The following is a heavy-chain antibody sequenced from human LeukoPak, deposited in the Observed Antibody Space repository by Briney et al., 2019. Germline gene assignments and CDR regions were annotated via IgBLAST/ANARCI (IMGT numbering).Heavy chain of an antibody. CDR3: ARDRANNWSQDWFDP. CDR2: MHTSGAA. J-gene: IGHJ5*02. Sequence: SETLSLTCTVSGGSISSYYWSWIRQPAGKGLEWIGRMHTSGAADYNPSLKSRVTMSLDTSKNQFSLKLSSVTAADTAVYYCARDRANNWSQDWFDPWGQGTLVTVSS. CDR1: GGSISSYY. V-gene: IGHV4-4*07. D-gene: IGHD1-1*01.